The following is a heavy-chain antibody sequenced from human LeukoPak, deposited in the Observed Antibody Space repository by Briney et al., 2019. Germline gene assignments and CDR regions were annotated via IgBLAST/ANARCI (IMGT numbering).Heavy chain of an antibody. D-gene: IGHD2-15*01. CDR1: GFTFSSQN. J-gene: IGHJ4*02. V-gene: IGHV3-21*01. CDR3: ARGGEFWCSGGSCYRFDY. CDR2: ICSSSSYI. Sequence: GSLELSCAASGFTFSSQNLNWVRPAPGEGLEWGSSICSSSSYIYYADSVKGRFTISRDNAKNSLYLQMNSLRAEDTAVYYCARGGEFWCSGGSCYRFDYWGQGTLVTVSS.